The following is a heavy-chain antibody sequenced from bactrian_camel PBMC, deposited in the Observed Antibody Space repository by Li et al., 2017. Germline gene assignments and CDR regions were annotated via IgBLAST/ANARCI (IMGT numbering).Heavy chain of an antibody. CDR2: FYVGYGGGGI. J-gene: IGHJ7*01. D-gene: IGHD1*01. V-gene: IGHV3S13*01. Sequence: DVQLVESGGGSVQPGGFLKLSCLMPKPSDSAWCMAWFRQGPGKGREGVATFYVGYGGGGIYYADSVKGRVTIAHDNAKNTLYLQMNSLKPEDTAMYYCAAKQGEGLDIGLSYWGKGTQVTVS. CDR1: KPSDSAWC.